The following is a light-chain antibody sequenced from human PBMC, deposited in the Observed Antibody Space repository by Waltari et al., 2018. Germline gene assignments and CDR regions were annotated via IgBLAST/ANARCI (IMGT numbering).Light chain of an antibody. CDR2: WAF. V-gene: IGKV4-1*01. CDR1: HNILDSSNNKHH. CDR3: QQYYTTPFT. J-gene: IGKJ2*01. Sequence: DIVMTQSPDSLAVSLGERATINCKSSHNILDSSNNKHHLAWYRQRPGQPPQVVIYWAFSRESGVPDRFTGSGSGTDFTLTISSLQAYDVAVYYCQQYYTTPFTYGQGTKLEIK.